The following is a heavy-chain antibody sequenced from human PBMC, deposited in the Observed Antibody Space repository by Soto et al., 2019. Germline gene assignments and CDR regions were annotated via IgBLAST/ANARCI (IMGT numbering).Heavy chain of an antibody. D-gene: IGHD6-13*01. CDR2: IIPILTTP. CDR1: GGMFSTFG. J-gene: IGHJ6*02. CDR3: ATSVGIAATGEDGLDV. V-gene: IGHV1-69*01. Sequence: QVQLVQSGAEVKKTGSSVKVSCKASGGMFSTFGFSWVRQAPGQGPEWIGGIIPILTTPNYAERFQGRVTIVADELTTRVYMELSSLRSEDTAMYYCATSVGIAATGEDGLDVWGQGTSVTVSS.